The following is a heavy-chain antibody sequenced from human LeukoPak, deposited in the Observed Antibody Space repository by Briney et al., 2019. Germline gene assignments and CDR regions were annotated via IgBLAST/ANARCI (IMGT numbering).Heavy chain of an antibody. D-gene: IGHD3-22*01. CDR3: ARDRYYDSSGYITVDY. V-gene: IGHV1-18*01. CDR2: ISAYNGNT. Sequence: ASVKVSCKASGYTFTSYGISWVRQAPGQGLEWMGWISAYNGNTNYAQKLQGRVTMTTDTSTSTAYMELRSLRSDDTAVYYCARDRYYDSSGYITVDYWGQGTLATVSS. J-gene: IGHJ4*02. CDR1: GYTFTSYG.